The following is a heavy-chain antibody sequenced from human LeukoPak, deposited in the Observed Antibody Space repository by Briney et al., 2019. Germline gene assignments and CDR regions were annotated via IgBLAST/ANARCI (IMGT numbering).Heavy chain of an antibody. V-gene: IGHV4-39*07. D-gene: IGHD6-25*01. J-gene: IGHJ6*03. CDR2: IYYSENT. Sequence: SETLSLTCTVSGGSISSSSYYWGWIRQPPGQGLGWIGSIYYSENTYYNPSLKSRVTILVDTSKNQFSLKLSSVTAADTAVYYCARLKSGYSIFDYYYFYMDVWGKGTTVTVSS. CDR1: GGSISSSSYY. CDR3: ARLKSGYSIFDYYYFYMDV.